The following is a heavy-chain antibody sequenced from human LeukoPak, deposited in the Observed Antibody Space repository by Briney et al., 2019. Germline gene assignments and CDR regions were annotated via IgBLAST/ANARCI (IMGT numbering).Heavy chain of an antibody. D-gene: IGHD3-22*01. CDR2: IYSGGST. V-gene: IGHV3-66*02. CDR3: ARAGYYDSSGYYLDY. Sequence: PGGCLRLSCAASGFTVSSNYMSWVRQAPGKGLEWVSVIYSGGSTYYADSVKGRFTISRDNSKNTLYLQMNSLRAEDTAVYYCARAGYYDSSGYYLDYWGQGTLVTVSS. CDR1: GFTVSSNY. J-gene: IGHJ4*02.